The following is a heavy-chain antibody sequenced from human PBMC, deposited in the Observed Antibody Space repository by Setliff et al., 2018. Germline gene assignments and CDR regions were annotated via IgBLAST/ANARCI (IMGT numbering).Heavy chain of an antibody. CDR1: GFTFSTYD. Sequence: GGSLRLSCAASGFTFSTYDMSWVRQAPGKGLEWVSAISASGDTTYYADSVRGRFTISRDNAKDSLYLQMNSLRGEYTAVYFCAKESGAHYFYYYYMDVWGKGTTVTVSS. CDR2: ISASGDTT. V-gene: IGHV3-23*01. J-gene: IGHJ6*03. D-gene: IGHD2-15*01. CDR3: AKESGAHYFYYYYMDV.